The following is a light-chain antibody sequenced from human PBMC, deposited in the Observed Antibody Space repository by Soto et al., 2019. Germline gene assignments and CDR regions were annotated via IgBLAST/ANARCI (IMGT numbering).Light chain of an antibody. V-gene: IGKV3-15*01. CDR3: QQYDAWPLT. Sequence: EIVMTQSPATLSVSPGERATVSCRASQSVSSNLAWYQQKPGQTPRLLIYDAIIRAPDVPARFSGSWSGTEFTLTINSLQSEDFAVYYCQQYDAWPLTFGGGTKVDIK. J-gene: IGKJ4*01. CDR2: DAI. CDR1: QSVSSN.